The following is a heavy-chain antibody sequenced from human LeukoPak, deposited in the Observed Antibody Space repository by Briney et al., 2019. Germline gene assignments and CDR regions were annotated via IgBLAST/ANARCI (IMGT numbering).Heavy chain of an antibody. J-gene: IGHJ5*02. CDR1: GFTFSSYE. D-gene: IGHD3-9*01. CDR3: ARVHYDILTGYYGWFDP. CDR2: ISSSGSTI. Sequence: GGSLRHSCAASGFTFSSYEMNWVRQAPGKGLEWVSYISSSGSTIYYADSVKGRFTISRDNAKNSLYLQMNSLRAEDTAVYYCARVHYDILTGYYGWFDPWGQGTLVTVSS. V-gene: IGHV3-48*03.